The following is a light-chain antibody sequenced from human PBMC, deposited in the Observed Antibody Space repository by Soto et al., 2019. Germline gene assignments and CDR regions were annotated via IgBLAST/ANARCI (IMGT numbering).Light chain of an antibody. CDR3: SSYTSSNTVV. CDR2: EVD. Sequence: QSVLTQPPSVSGSPGQSVTISCIGTSSDIGTYNRVSWFQQPPGTAPKLVIYEVDNRPSGVPDRFSGSKSGNTASLTISGLQPEDEADYYCSSYTSSNTVVFGGGTKLTVL. V-gene: IGLV2-18*02. CDR1: SSDIGTYNR. J-gene: IGLJ2*01.